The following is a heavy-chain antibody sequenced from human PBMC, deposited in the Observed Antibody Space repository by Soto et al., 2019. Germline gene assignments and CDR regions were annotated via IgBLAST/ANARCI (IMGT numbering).Heavy chain of an antibody. J-gene: IGHJ6*03. CDR1: GFTFGDYA. D-gene: IGHD3-16*01. CDR3: TRDRLLHLGELLTYYYYYYMDV. Sequence: GGSLRLSCTASGFTFGDYAMSWFRQAPGKGLEWVGFIRSKAYGGTTEYAASVKGRFTISRDDSKSIAYLQMNSLKTEDTAVYYCTRDRLLHLGELLTYYYYYYMDVWGKGTTVTVSS. V-gene: IGHV3-49*03. CDR2: IRSKAYGGTT.